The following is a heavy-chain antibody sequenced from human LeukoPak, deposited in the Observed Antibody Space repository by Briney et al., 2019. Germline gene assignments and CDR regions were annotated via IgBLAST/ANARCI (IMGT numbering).Heavy chain of an antibody. D-gene: IGHD3-10*01. CDR2: IYYTGST. J-gene: IGHJ4*02. CDR3: ARVAYGYYGSGSYLGY. CDR1: GGSFSSSY. Sequence: SETLSLTCTVSGGSFSSSYWSWIRQPPGKGLEWIGYIYYTGSTNHNPSLKSRVTISVDTSKNQFSLKLSSVTAADTAVYYCARVAYGYYGSGSYLGYWGQGTLVTVSS. V-gene: IGHV4-59*12.